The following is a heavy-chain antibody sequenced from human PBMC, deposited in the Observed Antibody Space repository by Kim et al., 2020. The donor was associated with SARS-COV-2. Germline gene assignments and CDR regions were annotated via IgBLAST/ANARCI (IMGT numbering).Heavy chain of an antibody. CDR2: IYYSGST. D-gene: IGHD2-2*01. J-gene: IGHJ6*02. CDR3: ARVNCSSTSSRLERVGYYYYGMDV. Sequence: SETLSLTCTVSGGSISSYYWSWIRQPPGKGLEWIGYIYYSGSTNYNPSLKSRVTISVDTSKNQFSLKLSSVTAADTAVYYCARVNCSSTSSRLERVGYYYYGMDVWGQGTTVTVSS. V-gene: IGHV4-59*13. CDR1: GGSISSYY.